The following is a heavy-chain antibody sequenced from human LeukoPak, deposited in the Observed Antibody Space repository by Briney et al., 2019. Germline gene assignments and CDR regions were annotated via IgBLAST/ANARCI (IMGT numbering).Heavy chain of an antibody. Sequence: GGSLRLSCAASGFTFSNAWMSWVRQAPGKGLEWVGRIKSKTDGGTTDYAAPVKGRFTISRDDSKNTLYLQMNSLRAEDTAVYYCAKDSPLGYCSSTSCYIYFDYWGQGTLVTVSS. D-gene: IGHD2-2*01. J-gene: IGHJ4*02. CDR2: IKSKTDGGTT. CDR3: AKDSPLGYCSSTSCYIYFDY. V-gene: IGHV3-15*01. CDR1: GFTFSNAW.